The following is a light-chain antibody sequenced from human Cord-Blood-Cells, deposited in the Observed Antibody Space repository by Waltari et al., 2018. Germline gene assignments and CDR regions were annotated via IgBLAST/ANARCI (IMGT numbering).Light chain of an antibody. CDR3: QQYNRYT. CDR1: QSISSW. J-gene: IGKJ2*01. CDR2: KAS. Sequence: DIQMTQSPSTLSASVGARVTITCRASQSISSWLAWYQQKPGKDPKLLIYKASSLESGVPSSFSGSGSGTEFTLTISSLQPDDFATYYCQQYNRYTFGQGTKLEIK. V-gene: IGKV1-5*03.